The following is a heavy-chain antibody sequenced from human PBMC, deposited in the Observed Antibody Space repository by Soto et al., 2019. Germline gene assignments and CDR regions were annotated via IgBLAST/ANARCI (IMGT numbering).Heavy chain of an antibody. CDR2: IDPSDSYT. CDR1: GYSFTSYW. Sequence: RGESLKISCKGSGYSFTSYWISWVRQMPGKGLEWMGRIDPSDSYTNYSPSFQGHVTISADKSISTAYLQWSSLKASDTAMYYWARLWRSYGQISDYWGEGTLVTVSS. D-gene: IGHD5-18*01. V-gene: IGHV5-10-1*01. J-gene: IGHJ4*02. CDR3: ARLWRSYGQISDY.